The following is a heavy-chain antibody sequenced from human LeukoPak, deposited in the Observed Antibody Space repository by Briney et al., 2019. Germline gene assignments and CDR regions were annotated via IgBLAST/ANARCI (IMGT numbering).Heavy chain of an antibody. CDR3: ARDINNYPDY. V-gene: IGHV3-30*03. D-gene: IGHD5-24*01. J-gene: IGHJ4*02. Sequence: PGRSLRLSCAASGFTFSSYGMHWVRQAPGKGLEWVAVISYDGSNKYYANSVKGRFAISRDSSKSTLYLQMNSLRAEDTSVYYCARDINNYPDYWGQGTLVTVSS. CDR2: ISYDGSNK. CDR1: GFTFSSYG.